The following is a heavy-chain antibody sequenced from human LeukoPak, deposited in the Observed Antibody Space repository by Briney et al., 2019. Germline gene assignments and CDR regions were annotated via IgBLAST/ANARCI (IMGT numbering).Heavy chain of an antibody. CDR1: GFTFSSYA. V-gene: IGHV3-30-3*01. Sequence: PGGSLRLSCAASGFTFSSYAMHWVRQAPGKGLEWVAVISYDGSNKYYADSVKGRFTISRDNSKNTLYLQMNSLRAEDTAVYYCARGESSGFPSNWGQGTLVTVSS. J-gene: IGHJ4*02. D-gene: IGHD6-19*01. CDR2: ISYDGSNK. CDR3: ARGESSGFPSN.